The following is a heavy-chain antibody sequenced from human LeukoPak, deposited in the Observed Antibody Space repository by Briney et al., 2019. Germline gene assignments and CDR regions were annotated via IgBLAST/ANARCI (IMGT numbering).Heavy chain of an antibody. J-gene: IGHJ4*02. V-gene: IGHV1-69*04. CDR2: IIPILGIA. CDR3: ARSKGTYYYDSSGYRPFDY. Sequence: SVKVSCKASGGTFSSYAISWVRQAPGQGLEWMGRIIPILGIANYAQKFQGRVTITADKSTSTAYMDLSSLRSEDTAVYYCARSKGTYYYDSSGYRPFDYWGQGTLVTVSS. D-gene: IGHD3-22*01. CDR1: GGTFSSYA.